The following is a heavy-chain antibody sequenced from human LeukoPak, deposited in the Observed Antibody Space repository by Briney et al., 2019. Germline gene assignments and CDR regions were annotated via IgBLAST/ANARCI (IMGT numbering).Heavy chain of an antibody. CDR2: IYHSGST. Sequence: PSETLSLTCIVSGYSISSAYYWGWIRQPPGKGLEWIGSIYHSGSTYYNPSLKSRVTISVDTSKNQFSLKLSSVTAADTAVYYCARDIAAPGTREYYYYGMDVWGKGTTVTVSP. CDR1: GYSISSAYY. CDR3: ARDIAAPGTREYYYYGMDV. J-gene: IGHJ6*04. V-gene: IGHV4-38-2*02. D-gene: IGHD6-13*01.